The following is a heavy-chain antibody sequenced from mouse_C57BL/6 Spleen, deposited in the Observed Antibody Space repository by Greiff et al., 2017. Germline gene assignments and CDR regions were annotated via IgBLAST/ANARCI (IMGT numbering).Heavy chain of an antibody. CDR1: GFTFTSYW. Sequence: QVQLQQPGAELVKPGASVKLSCKASGFTFTSYWMHWVKQRPGQGLEWIGKINPGNGGTNYNAKFKSKATLTVDTSSSTAYLQHSSLTSEDTAVYYCTRTLYYDYDFDYRGQGTTLTGSS. D-gene: IGHD2-4*01. CDR2: INPGNGGT. CDR3: TRTLYYDYDFDY. J-gene: IGHJ2*01. V-gene: IGHV1-53*01.